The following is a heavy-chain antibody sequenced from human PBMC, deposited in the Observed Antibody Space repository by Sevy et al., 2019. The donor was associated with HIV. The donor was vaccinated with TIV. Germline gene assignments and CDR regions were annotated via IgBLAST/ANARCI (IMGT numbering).Heavy chain of an antibody. J-gene: IGHJ1*01. Sequence: ASVKVSCKPSGYTLTSYGITWVRQAPGQGLEWMEWISTYNTNYAEKPQGRVTMTTDTSTSTVYMELRSLRSDDTAVYYCARAPSGSQGPGQYFQHWGQGTLVTVSS. CDR1: GYTLTSYG. V-gene: IGHV1-18*01. D-gene: IGHD1-26*01. CDR3: ARAPSGSQGPGQYFQH. CDR2: ISTYNT.